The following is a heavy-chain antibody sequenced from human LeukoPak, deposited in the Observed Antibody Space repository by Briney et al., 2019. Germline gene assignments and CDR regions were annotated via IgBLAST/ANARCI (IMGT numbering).Heavy chain of an antibody. CDR3: ARGYYGSGSASNWFDP. CDR1: GFTFSTYS. Sequence: LGGSLRLSCAASGFTFSTYSMNWVRQAPGKGLEWVSYISSSSSTIYYTDSVKGRFTISRDNSKNTLYLQMNSLRTEDTAVYYCARGYYGSGSASNWFDPWGQGTLVTVSS. J-gene: IGHJ5*02. D-gene: IGHD3-10*01. CDR2: ISSSSSTI. V-gene: IGHV3-48*01.